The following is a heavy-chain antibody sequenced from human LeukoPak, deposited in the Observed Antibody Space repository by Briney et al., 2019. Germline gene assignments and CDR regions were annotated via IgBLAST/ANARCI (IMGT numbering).Heavy chain of an antibody. J-gene: IGHJ4*02. CDR2: IYTSGGT. Sequence: PSQTLSLTCTVSGGSISSGSYYWSWIRQPAGKGLEWIGRIYTSGGTNYNPSLKSRVTISVDTSKNQFSLKLSSVTAADTAVYYCARRVFPDYFDYWGQGTLVTVSS. CDR1: GGSISSGSYY. D-gene: IGHD6-13*01. V-gene: IGHV4-61*02. CDR3: ARRVFPDYFDY.